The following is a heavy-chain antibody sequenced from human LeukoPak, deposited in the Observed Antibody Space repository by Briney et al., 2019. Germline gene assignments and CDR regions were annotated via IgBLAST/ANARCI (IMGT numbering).Heavy chain of an antibody. CDR1: GFTFSSYG. D-gene: IGHD4-23*01. CDR2: IWYDGSNK. CDR3: ARDRGTVGFGMDV. Sequence: GGSLRLSCAASGFTFSSYGMHWVRQAPGKGLEGGAVIWYDGSNKYYADSVKGRFTISRDNSKNTLYLQMNSLRAEDTAVYYCARDRGTVGFGMDVWGQGTTVTVSS. J-gene: IGHJ6*02. V-gene: IGHV3-33*01.